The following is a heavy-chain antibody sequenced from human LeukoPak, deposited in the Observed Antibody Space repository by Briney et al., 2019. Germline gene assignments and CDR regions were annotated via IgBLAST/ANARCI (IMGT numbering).Heavy chain of an antibody. D-gene: IGHD3-16*02. CDR2: ISSSGSTI. Sequence: PGGSLRLSCAASGFTFSSYEMNWVRQAPGKGREWVSYISSSGSTIYYADSVKGRFTISRDNAKNSLFLQMNSLRAEDTAVFYCASMRPAADDYDYVWGSYRSSDYWGQGTLVTVSP. CDR1: GFTFSSYE. V-gene: IGHV3-48*03. CDR3: ASMRPAADDYDYVWGSYRSSDY. J-gene: IGHJ4*02.